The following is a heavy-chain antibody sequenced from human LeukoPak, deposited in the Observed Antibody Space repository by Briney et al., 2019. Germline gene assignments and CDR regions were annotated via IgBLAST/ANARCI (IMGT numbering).Heavy chain of an antibody. CDR2: ISGSGGST. CDR1: GFMFSSYA. D-gene: IGHD6-13*01. J-gene: IGHJ4*02. CDR3: AKVYSSSWYVPIT. Sequence: PGGSLRLSCAASGFMFSSYAMSWVRQAPGKGLEWVSAISGSGGSTYYADSVKGRCTISRDNSKNTLYLQMNSLRAEDTAVYYCAKVYSSSWYVPITWGQGTLVTVSS. V-gene: IGHV3-23*01.